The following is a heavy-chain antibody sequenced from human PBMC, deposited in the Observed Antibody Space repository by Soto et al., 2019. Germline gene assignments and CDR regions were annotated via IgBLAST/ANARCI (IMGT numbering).Heavy chain of an antibody. CDR1: GFAFSNAW. CDR3: TTGKNSGWYEYYFDY. Sequence: GADLRLSCAGSGFAFSNAWMTWVRKAPGKGLEWVGRIKSKTDGETTVYAAPVKGRFTISRDDSKNTLFLQVDSVTTEDTAVYHCTTGKNSGWYEYYFDYWGQGTLVTVSS. CDR2: IKSKTDGETT. V-gene: IGHV3-15*01. J-gene: IGHJ4*02. D-gene: IGHD6-19*01.